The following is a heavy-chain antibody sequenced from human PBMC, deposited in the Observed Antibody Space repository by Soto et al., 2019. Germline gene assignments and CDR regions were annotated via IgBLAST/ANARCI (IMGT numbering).Heavy chain of an antibody. CDR1: GYTFTSYG. CDR2: ISAHNGNT. D-gene: IGHD1-1*01. J-gene: IGHJ4*02. Sequence: QVHLVQSGAEVKKPGASVKVSCKASGYTFTSYGITWVRQAPGQGLAWMGWISAHNGNTDSAQKLQGRVIVTRDTSTSTAYRELRSLISDDTAVYYCARGRYGDYWGQGALVTVSS. V-gene: IGHV1-18*01. CDR3: ARGRYGDY.